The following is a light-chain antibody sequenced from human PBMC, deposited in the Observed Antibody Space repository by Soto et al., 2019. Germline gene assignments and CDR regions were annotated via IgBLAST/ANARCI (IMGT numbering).Light chain of an antibody. Sequence: DIQMTQSPSTLSASVGGRVTITCRASQSISSWLAWYQQKPGKAPKVLIYKASSLESGVPSRFSGSGSGTEFTLTISSLQPDDFATYYCQHYNNYPWTFGQGTKVDIK. V-gene: IGKV1-5*03. CDR1: QSISSW. CDR3: QHYNNYPWT. CDR2: KAS. J-gene: IGKJ1*01.